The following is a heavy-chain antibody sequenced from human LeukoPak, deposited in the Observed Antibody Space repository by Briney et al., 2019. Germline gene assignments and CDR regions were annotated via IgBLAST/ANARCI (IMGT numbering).Heavy chain of an antibody. CDR1: GYTFTGYY. CDR3: AREGWDYDILTGYYVRESYFDY. J-gene: IGHJ4*02. Sequence: ASVKVSCKASGYTFTGYYMHWVRQAPGQGLEWMGWINPNSGGTNYAQKFQGRVTMTRDTSISTAYMELSRLRSDDTAVYYCAREGWDYDILTGYYVRESYFDYWGQGTLVTVSS. CDR2: INPNSGGT. V-gene: IGHV1-2*02. D-gene: IGHD3-9*01.